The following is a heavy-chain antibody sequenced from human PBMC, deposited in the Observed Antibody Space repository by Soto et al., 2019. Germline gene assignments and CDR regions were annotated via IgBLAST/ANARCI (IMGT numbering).Heavy chain of an antibody. CDR2: ISGSGGST. Sequence: GGSLRLSCAASGFTFSSYAMSWVRQAPGKGLEWVSAISGSGGSTYYADSVKGRFTISRDNSKNTLYLQMNSLRAEDTAVYYCAKDLSYDYIWGSYRDYWGQGTLVTVSS. CDR1: GFTFSSYA. J-gene: IGHJ4*02. V-gene: IGHV3-23*01. CDR3: AKDLSYDYIWGSYRDY. D-gene: IGHD3-16*02.